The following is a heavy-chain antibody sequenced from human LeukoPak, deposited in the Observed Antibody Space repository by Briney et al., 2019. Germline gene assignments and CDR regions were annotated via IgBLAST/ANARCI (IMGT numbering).Heavy chain of an antibody. Sequence: GGSLRLSCAASGFTFSSYWMHWVRQAPGKGLVWVSRINIDGSSTTYADSVKGRFTISRDNAKNTLYLQMNSLRAEDTAVYYCARASYGDSLDVWGKGTTVTVSS. CDR3: ARASYGDSLDV. CDR1: GFTFSSYW. J-gene: IGHJ6*04. D-gene: IGHD4-17*01. V-gene: IGHV3-74*01. CDR2: INIDGSST.